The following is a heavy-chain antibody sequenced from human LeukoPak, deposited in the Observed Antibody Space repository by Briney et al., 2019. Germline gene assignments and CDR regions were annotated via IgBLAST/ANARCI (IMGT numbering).Heavy chain of an antibody. V-gene: IGHV1-2*02. Sequence: ASVTVSCKASGYTFTGYYMHWVRQAPGQGLEWMGWIHPNSGGTNYAQKFQGRVTMTRDTSISTAYMELRSLRSDDTAVYYCARDTTTGLLPDYWGQGPLVTVSS. CDR1: GYTFTGYY. D-gene: IGHD1-1*01. CDR3: ARDTTTGLLPDY. J-gene: IGHJ4*02. CDR2: IHPNSGGT.